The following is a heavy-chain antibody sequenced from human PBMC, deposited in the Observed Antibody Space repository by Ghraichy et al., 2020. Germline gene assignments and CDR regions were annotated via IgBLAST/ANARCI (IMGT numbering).Heavy chain of an antibody. Sequence: GGSLRLSCAASGFTFSSYSMNWVRQAPGKGLEWVSSISSSSSYIYYADSVKGRFTISRDNAKNSLYLQMNSLRAEDTAVYYCARDLFPFGVATDFDYWGQGTLVTVSS. CDR2: ISSSSSYI. CDR3: ARDLFPFGVATDFDY. D-gene: IGHD5-12*01. J-gene: IGHJ4*02. V-gene: IGHV3-21*01. CDR1: GFTFSSYS.